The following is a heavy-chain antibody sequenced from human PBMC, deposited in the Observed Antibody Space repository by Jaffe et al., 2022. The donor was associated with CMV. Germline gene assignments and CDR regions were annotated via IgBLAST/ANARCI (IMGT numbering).Heavy chain of an antibody. D-gene: IGHD3-9*01. CDR2: IYYSGST. Sequence: QLQLQESGPGLVKPSETLSLTCTVSGGSISSSSYYWGWIRQPPGKGLEWIGSIYYSGSTYYNPSLKSRVTISVDTSKNQFSLKLSSVTAADTAVYYCARQYFDWLLAFDIWGQGTMVTVSS. CDR1: GGSISSSSYY. J-gene: IGHJ3*02. CDR3: ARQYFDWLLAFDI. V-gene: IGHV4-39*01.